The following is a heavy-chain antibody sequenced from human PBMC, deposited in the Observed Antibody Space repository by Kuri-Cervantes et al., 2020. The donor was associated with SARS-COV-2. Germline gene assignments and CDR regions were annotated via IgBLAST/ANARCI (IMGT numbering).Heavy chain of an antibody. CDR3: ARVGGNDFWSDYLDY. CDR2: ISSSSTTI. Sequence: GESLKISCSASGFTFSSCFMLWVRQAPGKGLEWISHISSSSTTIYYADSVEGRFTVSRDNARNSVYLQMDSLRAADTAVYYCARVGGNDFWSDYLDYWGQGILVTVSS. J-gene: IGHJ4*02. CDR1: GFTFSSCF. D-gene: IGHD3-3*01. V-gene: IGHV3-48*01.